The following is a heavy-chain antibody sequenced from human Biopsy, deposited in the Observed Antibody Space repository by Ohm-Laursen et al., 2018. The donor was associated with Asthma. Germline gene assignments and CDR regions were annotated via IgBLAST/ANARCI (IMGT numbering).Heavy chain of an antibody. J-gene: IGHJ3*02. CDR2: INHSGST. CDR3: ARTYYDFLTGQVNDVFAI. V-gene: IGHV4-34*01. CDR1: GGSFSGYY. Sequence: SETLSLTCTVYGGSFSGYYWSWIRQPPGKGLEWIGEINHSGSTNYNPSLKSRVTISVDTSKNQFSLKLSSVTAADTAVYYCARTYYDFLTGQVNDVFAIWGQGTMVTVSS. D-gene: IGHD3-9*01.